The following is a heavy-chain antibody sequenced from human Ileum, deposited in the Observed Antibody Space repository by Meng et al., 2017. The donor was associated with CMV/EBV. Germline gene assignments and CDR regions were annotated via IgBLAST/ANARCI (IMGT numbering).Heavy chain of an antibody. D-gene: IGHD1-26*01. Sequence: HVAVHPGGEGLLKPSEPLSLTCAVHSGSFSYFFWGWIRQPPGKGLEWIGESSHSGNTKYNPSLKSRVTISVDASKNQFSLNMRSVTAADTAVYYCARGRDFWWEMDYTGQGTLVTVSS. CDR2: SSHSGNT. V-gene: IGHV4-34*01. CDR1: SGSFSYFF. J-gene: IGHJ4*02. CDR3: ARGRDFWWEMDY.